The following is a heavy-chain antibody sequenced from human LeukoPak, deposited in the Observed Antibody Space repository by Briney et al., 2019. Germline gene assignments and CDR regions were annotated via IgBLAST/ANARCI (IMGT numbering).Heavy chain of an antibody. CDR1: GYIFTDFY. J-gene: IGHJ3*02. V-gene: IGHV1-2*04. CDR2: INPNSGGT. CDR3: ARRYSSSWCAFDI. Sequence: ASVKVSCKASGYIFTDFYMHWVRQAPGQGLEWMGWINPNSGGTNYAQKFQGWVTMTRDTSISTAYMELSRLRSDDTAVYYCARRYSSSWCAFDIWGQGTMVTVSS. D-gene: IGHD6-13*01.